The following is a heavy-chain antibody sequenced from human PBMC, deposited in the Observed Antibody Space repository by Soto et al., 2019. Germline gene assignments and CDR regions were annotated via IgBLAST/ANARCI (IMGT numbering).Heavy chain of an antibody. D-gene: IGHD3-16*02. CDR2: ISASSTTV. V-gene: IGHV3-48*02. Sequence: EVQLVESWGGLVQPGESLTHSWAPSECTFLSFNIHWVRQAPGKGLAWVSYISASSTTVYYGDSVKGRFTISRDNAKNSLYLQMNSLRDEDTAVYYCARIYRRDGNKYADYWGQGALVTVSS. J-gene: IGHJ4*02. CDR1: ECTFLSFN. CDR3: ARIYRRDGNKYADY.